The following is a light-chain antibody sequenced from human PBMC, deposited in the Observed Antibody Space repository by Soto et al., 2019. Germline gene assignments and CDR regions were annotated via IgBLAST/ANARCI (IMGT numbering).Light chain of an antibody. CDR1: QSLLHSNGYNY. V-gene: IGKV2-28*01. J-gene: IGKJ4*01. CDR2: LGS. CDR3: MQALQTPS. Sequence: ESVMTQSPLSLSVTPGEPASISCRSSQSLLHSNGYNYLDWYLQKPGQSPQLLIYLGSFRAAGVPGRCSGSGSGTDFTLKISRVEAADVGVYYCMQALQTPSFGGGTKVEIK.